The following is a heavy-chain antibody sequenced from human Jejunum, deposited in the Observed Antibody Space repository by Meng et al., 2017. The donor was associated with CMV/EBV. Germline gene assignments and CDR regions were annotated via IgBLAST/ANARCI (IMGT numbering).Heavy chain of an antibody. CDR2: VYYRSKWFS. CDR3: ARARELVGATTAFHVNYGMDV. D-gene: IGHD1-26*01. J-gene: IGHJ6*02. Sequence: IWIRPSPSRVIAWLGTVYYRSKWFSHSAVSVKSRITITPDTSRNHLPLPLKSVTPEATAVYFCARARELVGATTAFHVNYGMDVWGQGTPVTVSS. V-gene: IGHV6-1*01.